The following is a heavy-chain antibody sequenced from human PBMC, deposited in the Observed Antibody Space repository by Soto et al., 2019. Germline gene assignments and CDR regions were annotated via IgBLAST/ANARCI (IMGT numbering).Heavy chain of an antibody. V-gene: IGHV3-48*03. J-gene: IGHJ6*02. CDR1: GFTFSSYE. CDR2: ISRSGSTI. Sequence: EVQLVESGGGLVQPGGSLRLSCAASGFTFSSYEMNWVRQAPGKGLEWVSYISRSGSTIYYADSVKGRFTISRDNAKNSLYLQMNSLRAEDTAVYYCARWPRYFDWLQVRSWYGMDVWGQGTTVTVSS. D-gene: IGHD3-9*01. CDR3: ARWPRYFDWLQVRSWYGMDV.